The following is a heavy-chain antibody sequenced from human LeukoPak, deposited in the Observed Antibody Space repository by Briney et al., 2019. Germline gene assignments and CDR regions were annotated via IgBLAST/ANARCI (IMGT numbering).Heavy chain of an antibody. CDR1: GGSISSYY. V-gene: IGHV4-59*01. Sequence: SETLCLTCTVSGGSISSYYWSWVRQPPGKGLEWVGYIYYSGSTNHNPSLKSRVTISVDTSKNQFSLKLSSVTAADTAVYYCARDNWNYGSSMDVWGQGTTVTVSS. CDR3: ARDNWNYGSSMDV. D-gene: IGHD1-7*01. CDR2: IYYSGST. J-gene: IGHJ6*02.